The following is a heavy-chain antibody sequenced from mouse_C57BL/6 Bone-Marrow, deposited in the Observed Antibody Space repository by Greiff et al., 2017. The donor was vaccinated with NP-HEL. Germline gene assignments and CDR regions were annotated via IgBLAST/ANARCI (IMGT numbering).Heavy chain of an antibody. V-gene: IGHV1-69*01. CDR3: ARPLYYGSSYHYAMDY. Sequence: QVQLQQPGAELVMPGASVKLSCKASGYTFTSYWMHWVKQRPGQGLEWIGEIDPSDSYTNYNQKFKGKSTLTVDKSSSTAYMQLSSLTSEDSAVYYCARPLYYGSSYHYAMDYWGQGTSVTVSA. D-gene: IGHD1-1*01. J-gene: IGHJ4*01. CDR2: IDPSDSYT. CDR1: GYTFTSYW.